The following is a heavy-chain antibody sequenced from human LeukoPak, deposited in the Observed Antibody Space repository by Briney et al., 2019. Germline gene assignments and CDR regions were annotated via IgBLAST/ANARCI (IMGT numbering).Heavy chain of an antibody. CDR2: FYVGGAT. J-gene: IGHJ4*02. D-gene: IGHD5-24*01. V-gene: IGHV3-53*01. Sequence: GGSLRLSCAVSGFSVTNNYMSWVRQAPGKGLEWVSVFYVGGATYADSVKGRFTISRDNSENTLYLQMKSLRAEDTAVYYCARGDGYNFFDYWGQGTLVTVSS. CDR1: GFSVTNNY. CDR3: ARGDGYNFFDY.